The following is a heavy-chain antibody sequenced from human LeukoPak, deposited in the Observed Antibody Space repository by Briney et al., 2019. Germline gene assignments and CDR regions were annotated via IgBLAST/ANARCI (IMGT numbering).Heavy chain of an antibody. V-gene: IGHV4-39*02. Sequence: SETLSLTCTVSGGSISSSSYYWGWIRQPPGKGLEWIGSIYYSGSIYYNPSLKSRVTISVDTSKNQFSLKLSSVTAADTAVYYCARDCSGGSCYGAFDIWGQGTMVTVSS. J-gene: IGHJ3*02. CDR3: ARDCSGGSCYGAFDI. D-gene: IGHD2-15*01. CDR2: IYYSGSI. CDR1: GGSISSSSYY.